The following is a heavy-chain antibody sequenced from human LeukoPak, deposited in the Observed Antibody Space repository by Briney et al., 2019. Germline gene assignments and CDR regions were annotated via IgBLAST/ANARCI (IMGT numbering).Heavy chain of an antibody. CDR3: ANGGGAYDVIDY. D-gene: IGHD3-16*01. Sequence: PGGSLRLSCAASGFTFRSYGMHWVRQAPGKGLGWVAYIRYDGSNKFYTVSVKGRFTISRDNSKNTLYLQMNSLRSEDTGVYHCANGGGAYDVIDYWGQGTLVTVSS. CDR1: GFTFRSYG. V-gene: IGHV3-30*02. J-gene: IGHJ4*02. CDR2: IRYDGSNK.